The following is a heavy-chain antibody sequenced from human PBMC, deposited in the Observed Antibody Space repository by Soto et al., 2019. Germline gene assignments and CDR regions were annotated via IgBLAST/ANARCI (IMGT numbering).Heavy chain of an antibody. D-gene: IGHD5-12*01. J-gene: IGHJ4*02. Sequence: QVQLVESGGGVVQPGRSLRLSCAASGFTFSSYGMHWVRQAPGKGLEWVAVIWYDGSNKYYADSVKGRFTISRDNSKNTLYLKMNSLRAEDTAVYYCASEYSGYDFYYWGQGTLVTVSS. CDR3: ASEYSGYDFYY. V-gene: IGHV3-33*01. CDR1: GFTFSSYG. CDR2: IWYDGSNK.